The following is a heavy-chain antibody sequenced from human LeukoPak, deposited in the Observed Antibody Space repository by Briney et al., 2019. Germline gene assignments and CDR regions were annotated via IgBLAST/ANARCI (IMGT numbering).Heavy chain of an antibody. V-gene: IGHV3-48*04. D-gene: IGHD2-2*01. CDR2: ISSSSSTI. CDR3: ARDYCSSTSCFLPPLDY. Sequence: GGSLRLSCAASGFTFSSYSMNWVRQAPGKGLEWVSYISSSSSTIYYADSVKGRFTISRDNAKNSLYLQMNSLRAEDTAVYYCARDYCSSTSCFLPPLDYWGQGTLVTVSS. CDR1: GFTFSSYS. J-gene: IGHJ4*02.